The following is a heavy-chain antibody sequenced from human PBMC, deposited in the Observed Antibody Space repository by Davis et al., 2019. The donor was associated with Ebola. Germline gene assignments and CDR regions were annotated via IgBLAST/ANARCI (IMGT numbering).Heavy chain of an antibody. CDR3: ASGVRSSWGDFDY. J-gene: IGHJ4*02. CDR2: INHSGST. Sequence: PSETLSLTCAVYVWSFSRYYWSWIRHPPGKGLEWIGEINHSGSTNYNPSLTSRVTISVDTSKNQFSLKLSSVTAADTAVYYCASGVRSSWGDFDYWGQGTLVTVSS. V-gene: IGHV4-34*01. CDR1: VWSFSRYY. D-gene: IGHD6-13*01.